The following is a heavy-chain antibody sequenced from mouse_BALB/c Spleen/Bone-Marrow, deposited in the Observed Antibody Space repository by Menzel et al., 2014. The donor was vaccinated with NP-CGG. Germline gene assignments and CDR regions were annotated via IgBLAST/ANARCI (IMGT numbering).Heavy chain of an antibody. CDR3: ARDQDDGSYWYFDV. CDR1: GFTFSDFY. Sequence: EVKVEESGGGLVQPGGSLRLSCATSGFTFSDFYMEWVRQPPGKRLEWIAASRNKANDYTTEYSASVKGRFIVSRDTSQSILYLQMNALRAEDTAIYYCARDQDDGSYWYFDVWCSGTTVTVSS. D-gene: IGHD1-1*01. CDR2: SRNKANDYTT. J-gene: IGHJ1*01. V-gene: IGHV7-1*02.